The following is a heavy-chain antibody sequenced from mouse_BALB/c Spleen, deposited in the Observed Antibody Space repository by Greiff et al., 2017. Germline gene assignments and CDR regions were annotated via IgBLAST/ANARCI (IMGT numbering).Heavy chain of an antibody. J-gene: IGHJ4*01. Sequence: VQLQQSGPSLVKPSQTLSLTCSVTGDSITSGYWNWIRKFPGNKLEYMGYISYSGSTYYNPSLKSRISITRDTSKNQYYLQLNSVTTEDTATYYCARRQTARAFYAMDYWGQGTSVTVSS. CDR1: GDSITSGY. D-gene: IGHD3-2*01. CDR3: ARRQTARAFYAMDY. CDR2: ISYSGST. V-gene: IGHV3-8*02.